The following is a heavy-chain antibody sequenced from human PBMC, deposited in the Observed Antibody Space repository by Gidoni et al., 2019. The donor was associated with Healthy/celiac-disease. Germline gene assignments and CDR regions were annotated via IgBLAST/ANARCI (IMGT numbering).Heavy chain of an antibody. CDR3: AHGRPDTAMAED. CDR2: IYWDDDK. J-gene: IGHJ4*02. D-gene: IGHD5-18*01. V-gene: IGHV2-5*02. Sequence: LTCTFSGFSLSTSGVCVGWIRQPPGKALEWLALIYWDDDKRYSPSLKSRLTITKDTSKNQVVLTMTNMDPVDTATYYCAHGRPDTAMAEDWGQGTLVTVSS. CDR1: GFSLSTSGVC.